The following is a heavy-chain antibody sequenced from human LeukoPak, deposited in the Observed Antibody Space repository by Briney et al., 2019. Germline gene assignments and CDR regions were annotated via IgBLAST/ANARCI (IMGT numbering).Heavy chain of an antibody. V-gene: IGHV3-23*01. CDR1: GFTVSSNY. D-gene: IGHD1-26*01. J-gene: IGHJ4*02. Sequence: PGGSLRLSCAASGFTVSSNYMSWVRQAPGKGLEWVSAISGSGGSTYYADSVKGRFTISRDNSKNTLYLQMNSLRAEDTAVYYCARPGVGFDYWGQGTLVTVSS. CDR3: ARPGVGFDY. CDR2: ISGSGGST.